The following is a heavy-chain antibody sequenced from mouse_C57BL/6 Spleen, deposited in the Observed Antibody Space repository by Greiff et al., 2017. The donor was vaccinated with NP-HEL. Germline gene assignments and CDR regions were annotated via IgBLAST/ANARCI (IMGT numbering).Heavy chain of an antibody. Sequence: EVQLQQSGPGLVKPSQSLSLTCSVTGYSITSGYYWNWIRQFPGNKLEWMGYISYDGSNNYNPSLKNRISITRDTSKNQFFLKLNSVTTEDTATYYCARDRGYDSSWFAYWGQGTLVTVSA. CDR1: GYSITSGYY. V-gene: IGHV3-6*01. J-gene: IGHJ3*01. CDR3: ARDRGYDSSWFAY. CDR2: ISYDGSN. D-gene: IGHD2-3*01.